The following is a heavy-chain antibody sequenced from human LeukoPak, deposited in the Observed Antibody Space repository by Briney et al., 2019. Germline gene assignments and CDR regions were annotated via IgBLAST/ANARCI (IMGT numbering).Heavy chain of an antibody. J-gene: IGHJ6*03. CDR2: ISGSGGST. V-gene: IGHV3-23*01. CDR1: GFTFSSYV. D-gene: IGHD6-13*01. Sequence: GGSLRLSCAASGFTFSSYVISWHRQAPGKGLEWVSAISGSGGSTYYADSVKGRFTISRDNSKNTLYLQMNSLRAEDTAVYYCAKGKPQLVGDYYCYYYMGVWGRGTTVTVSS. CDR3: AKGKPQLVGDYYCYYYMGV.